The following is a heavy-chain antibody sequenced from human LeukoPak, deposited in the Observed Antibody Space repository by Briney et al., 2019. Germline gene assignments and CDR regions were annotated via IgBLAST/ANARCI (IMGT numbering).Heavy chain of an antibody. Sequence: QPGGSLRLSCAASGFTFSSYWMSWVRQAPGKGLEWVANIKQDGSEKYYVDSVKGRFTISRDNAKNSLYLQMNSLRAEDTAVYYCAREYSSSSVLYYYYGMDVRGQGTTVTVSS. J-gene: IGHJ6*02. CDR2: IKQDGSEK. D-gene: IGHD6-6*01. V-gene: IGHV3-7*01. CDR1: GFTFSSYW. CDR3: AREYSSSSVLYYYYGMDV.